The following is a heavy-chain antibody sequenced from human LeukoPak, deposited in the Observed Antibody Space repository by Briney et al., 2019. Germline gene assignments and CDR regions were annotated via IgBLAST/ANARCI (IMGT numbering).Heavy chain of an antibody. CDR2: INSDGSSP. D-gene: IGHD3-16*01. V-gene: IGHV3-74*01. CDR3: AKSTRAVMAMMDV. Sequence: GGSLRLSCAASGFTFSSYWMHWVRQAPGKGLVWVSHINSDGSSPSYADSVKGRFTISRDNSKNTLYLQMNSLRAEDTAVYFCAKSTRAVMAMMDVWGKGTTVTVSS. J-gene: IGHJ6*04. CDR1: GFTFSSYW.